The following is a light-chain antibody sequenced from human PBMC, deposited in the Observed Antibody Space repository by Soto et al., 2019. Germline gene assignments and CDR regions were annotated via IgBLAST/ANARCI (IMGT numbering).Light chain of an antibody. Sequence: QSVLTQPPSVSGAPGQRVTISCTGSSSNIGAGYDVHWYQQLPGTAPKLLIYSNSNRPSGVPDRFSGSKSGTSASLAITGLQAEDEADYYCQSYDSSLSASVFGGGTKRTVL. CDR3: QSYDSSLSASV. CDR1: SSNIGAGYD. CDR2: SNS. V-gene: IGLV1-40*01. J-gene: IGLJ2*01.